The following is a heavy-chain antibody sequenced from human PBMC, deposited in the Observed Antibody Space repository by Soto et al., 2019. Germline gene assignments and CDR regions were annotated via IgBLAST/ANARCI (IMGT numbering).Heavy chain of an antibody. D-gene: IGHD3-16*01. V-gene: IGHV3-9*01. CDR3: AKPRQPGGVNSAHFDY. CDR2: SSWNSSNV. Sequence: LRLSCAASGFTFADYAMHWVRQAPGKCLECVSGSSWNSSNVGYADSVKGRFTISRDNAKNSLYLQMNSLGAEDTALYSCAKPRQPGGVNSAHFDYWGQGTLVIVSS. CDR1: GFTFADYA. J-gene: IGHJ4*02.